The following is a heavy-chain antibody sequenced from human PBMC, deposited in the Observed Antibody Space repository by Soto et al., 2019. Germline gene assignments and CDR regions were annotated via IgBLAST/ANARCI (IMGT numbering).Heavy chain of an antibody. V-gene: IGHV4-30-2*01. J-gene: IGHJ5*02. D-gene: IGHD1-7*01. CDR2: IYHSGST. CDR3: ARAPRTTGWFDP. Sequence: SSETLSLTCAVSGGSISSGGYSWSWIRQPPGKGLEWIGYIYHSGSTYYNPSLKSRVTISVDRSKNQFSLKLSSVTAADTAVYYCARAPRTTGWFDPWGQGTLVTVSS. CDR1: GGSISSGGYS.